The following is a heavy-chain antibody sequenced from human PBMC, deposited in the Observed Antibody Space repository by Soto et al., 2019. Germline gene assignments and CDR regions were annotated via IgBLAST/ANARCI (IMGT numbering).Heavy chain of an antibody. CDR3: ALGLGTQIWNYGMDF. CDR1: GGSISSYY. CDR2: IYYSGST. D-gene: IGHD7-27*01. V-gene: IGHV4-59*01. J-gene: IGHJ6*02. Sequence: SETLSLTCTVSGGSISSYYWSWIRQPPGKGLEWIGYIYYSGSTNYNPSLKSRVTISVDTSKNQFSLKLSSVTAADTAVYYCALGLGTQIWNYGMDFRAQRTTVTVSS.